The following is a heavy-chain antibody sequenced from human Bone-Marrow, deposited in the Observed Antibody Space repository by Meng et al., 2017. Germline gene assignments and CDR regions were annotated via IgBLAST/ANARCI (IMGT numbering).Heavy chain of an antibody. CDR3: ARDIVATIRGAFDI. CDR2: INWNGGST. D-gene: IGHD5-12*01. J-gene: IGHJ3*02. CDR1: GFTFDDYG. V-gene: IGHV3-20*04. Sequence: EALMISCAASGFTFDDYGMSWVRQATGKGLEWVSGINWNGGSTGYADSVKGRFTISRDNAKNSLYLQMNSLRAEDTALYYCARDIVATIRGAFDIWGQGTMVTVSS.